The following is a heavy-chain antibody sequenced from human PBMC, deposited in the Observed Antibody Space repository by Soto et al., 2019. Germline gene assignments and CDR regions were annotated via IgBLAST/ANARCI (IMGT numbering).Heavy chain of an antibody. Sequence: PGGSLSLSCAASGFTFSSYGMHWVRQAPGKGLEWVAVIWYDGSNKYYADSVKGRFTISRDNSKNKLYLQKNSLRAEDTAVYYCAREFYCSGGGCYSGYYYGMDVWGQGTTVTVSS. J-gene: IGHJ6*02. CDR2: IWYDGSNK. CDR1: GFTFSSYG. D-gene: IGHD2-15*01. CDR3: AREFYCSGGGCYSGYYYGMDV. V-gene: IGHV3-33*01.